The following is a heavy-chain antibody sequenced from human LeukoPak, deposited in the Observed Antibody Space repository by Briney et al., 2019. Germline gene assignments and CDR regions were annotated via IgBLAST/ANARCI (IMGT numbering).Heavy chain of an antibody. D-gene: IGHD5-18*01. Sequence: SETLSFTCAVYGGSFSDYFWSWIRQPPGKGLEWIGEINHSGSTNYNPSLKSRVTISVDTSKKQFSLKLSSVTAADTALYYCARLGYSYGYWGQGTLVTVSS. CDR2: INHSGST. V-gene: IGHV4-34*01. CDR1: GGSFSDYF. CDR3: ARLGYSYGY. J-gene: IGHJ4*02.